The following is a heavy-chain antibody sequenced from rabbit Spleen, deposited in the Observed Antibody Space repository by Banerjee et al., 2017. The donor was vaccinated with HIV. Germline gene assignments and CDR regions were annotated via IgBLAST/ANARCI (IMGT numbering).Heavy chain of an antibody. CDR3: ARDTSSSFSSYGMDL. CDR2: INTGSGGT. Sequence: EQLEESGGGLVKPEGSLTLTCKASGVSLNDKDVMCWVRQAPGKGLECIGCINTGSGGTYYASWAKGRFTISKTSSTTVTLQMTSLTVADTATYFCARDTSSSFSSYGMDLWGQGTLVTVS. V-gene: IGHV1S45*01. D-gene: IGHD1-1*01. CDR1: GVSLNDKDV. J-gene: IGHJ6*01.